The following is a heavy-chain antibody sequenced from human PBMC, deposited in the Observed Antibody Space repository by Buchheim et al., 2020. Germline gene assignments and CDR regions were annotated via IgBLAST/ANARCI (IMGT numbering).Heavy chain of an antibody. CDR1: GFTFSSYS. J-gene: IGHJ4*02. V-gene: IGHV3-21*01. D-gene: IGHD6-13*01. CDR3: ARDFRTIAAAGTSAGGFPFDY. Sequence: EVQLVESGGGLVKPGGSLRLSCAASGFTFSSYSMNWVRQAPGKGLEWVSSISSSSSYIYYADSVKGRFTISRDNAKNSLYLQMNSLRAEDTAVYYCARDFRTIAAAGTSAGGFPFDYWGQGTL. CDR2: ISSSSSYI.